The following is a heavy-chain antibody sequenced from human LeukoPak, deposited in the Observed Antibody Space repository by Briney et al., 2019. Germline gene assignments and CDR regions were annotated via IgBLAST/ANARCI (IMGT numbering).Heavy chain of an antibody. CDR2: ISSIGSTI. CDR3: ARASYYYGSGGHGMEV. D-gene: IGHD3-10*01. V-gene: IGHV3-48*03. CDR1: GFTFSRYE. Sequence: GGSLRLSCASSGFTFSRYEINCVRHAPGEGLEWVSYISSIGSTIYYTDSGKGRFSISRDNAKKSLELKMNSLRAEDRAVYDCARASYYYGSGGHGMEVWGQGTTVTVSS. J-gene: IGHJ6*02.